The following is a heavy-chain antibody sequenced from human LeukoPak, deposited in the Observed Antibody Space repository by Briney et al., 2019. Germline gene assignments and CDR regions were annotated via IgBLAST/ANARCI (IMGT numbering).Heavy chain of an antibody. J-gene: IGHJ4*02. V-gene: IGHV3-74*01. Sequence: GGSLRLSCAASGFTFSAYWMHWVRQAPGKGLVWVGRINHVGGASTYVDSVKGRFTISRDNAKNTLYLQMNNLRAEDTAVYYCAGVKVAGTRSFDYWGQGTLATVSS. CDR1: GFTFSAYW. D-gene: IGHD6-19*01. CDR2: INHVGGAS. CDR3: AGVKVAGTRSFDY.